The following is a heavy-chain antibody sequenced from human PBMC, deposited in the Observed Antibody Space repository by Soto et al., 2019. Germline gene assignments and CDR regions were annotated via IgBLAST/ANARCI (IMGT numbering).Heavy chain of an antibody. J-gene: IGHJ6*02. CDR1: GHTFTSYA. V-gene: IGHV1-3*01. Sequence: ASVKVSCKASGHTFTSYAMHWVRQAPGQRLEWMGWINAGNGNTKYSQKFQGRVTITRDTSASTAYMELSSLRSEDTAVYYCARDRAYGSGSYYKGGRPDYYYCDGMDVWGQRTTVTGS. D-gene: IGHD3-10*01. CDR3: ARDRAYGSGSYYKGGRPDYYYCDGMDV. CDR2: INAGNGNT.